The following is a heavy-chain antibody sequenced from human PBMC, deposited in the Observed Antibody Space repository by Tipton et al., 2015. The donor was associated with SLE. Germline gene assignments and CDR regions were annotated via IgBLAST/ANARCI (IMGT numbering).Heavy chain of an antibody. Sequence: QSGAEVKKPGASVKVSCKASGYTFISYGISWVRQATGQGLEWMGWMNPNNGNTGSAQKFQGRVTMTKNTSLGTAYMELSSLRSEDTAVYYCARGPGAVDPWGQGTLVTVSS. V-gene: IGHV1-8*02. D-gene: IGHD3-10*01. CDR1: GYTFISYG. CDR2: MNPNNGNT. CDR3: ARGPGAVDP. J-gene: IGHJ5*02.